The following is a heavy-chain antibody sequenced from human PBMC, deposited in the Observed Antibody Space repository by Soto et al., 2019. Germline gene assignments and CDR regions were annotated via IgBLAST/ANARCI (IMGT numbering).Heavy chain of an antibody. J-gene: IGHJ4*02. V-gene: IGHV3-30-3*01. D-gene: IGHD3-9*01. Sequence: GGSLRLSCAASGFTLSGYVLHWVRLAPGKGLEWVALISYDGSDKNYGDSVKGRFTISRDNSKNTLYLQMNSLRAEDTAVYYCAKDLGILTAYYRRPHFDYWDQGTLVTVSS. CDR3: AKDLGILTAYYRRPHFDY. CDR2: ISYDGSDK. CDR1: GFTLSGYV.